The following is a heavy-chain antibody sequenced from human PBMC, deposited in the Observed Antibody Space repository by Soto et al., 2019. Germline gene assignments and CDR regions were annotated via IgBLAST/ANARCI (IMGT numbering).Heavy chain of an antibody. CDR1: GYTFTSYD. J-gene: IGHJ4*02. CDR3: ATYIGPLWAPDY. CDR2: MNPNSGNT. V-gene: IGHV1-8*01. D-gene: IGHD3-16*01. Sequence: ASVKVSCKASGYTFTSYDINWVRQATGQGLGWMGWMNPNSGNTGYAQKFQGRVTMTRNTSISTAYMELSSLRSEDTAVYYCATYIGPLWAPDYWGQGTLVTVSS.